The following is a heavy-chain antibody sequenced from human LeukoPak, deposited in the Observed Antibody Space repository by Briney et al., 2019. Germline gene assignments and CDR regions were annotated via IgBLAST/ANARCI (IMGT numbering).Heavy chain of an antibody. Sequence: PGGSLRLSCAASGFTFSTYSMNWVRQAPGKGLEWASYITSSSSTIHYADSVKGRFTISRGNAKNSLYLQMNSLRAEDTAVYYCARERVKDYDILTGSYHYYYYMDVWGKGTTVTVSS. J-gene: IGHJ6*03. CDR3: ARERVKDYDILTGSYHYYYYMDV. V-gene: IGHV3-48*01. CDR2: ITSSSSTI. D-gene: IGHD3-9*01. CDR1: GFTFSTYS.